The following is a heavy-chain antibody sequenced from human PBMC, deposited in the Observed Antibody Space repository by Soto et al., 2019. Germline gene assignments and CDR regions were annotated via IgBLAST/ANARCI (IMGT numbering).Heavy chain of an antibody. CDR1: GFTFSSYA. CDR3: ASLVLTYYYGSGSYYPRYYYYGMDV. J-gene: IGHJ6*02. V-gene: IGHV3-23*01. Sequence: PGGSLRLSCAASGFTFSSYAMSWVRQAPGKGLEWVSAISGSGGSTYYADSVKGRFTISRDNSKNTLYLQMNSLRAEDSVVYYCASLVLTYYYGSGSYYPRYYYYGMDVWGQGTTVTVSS. CDR2: ISGSGGST. D-gene: IGHD3-10*01.